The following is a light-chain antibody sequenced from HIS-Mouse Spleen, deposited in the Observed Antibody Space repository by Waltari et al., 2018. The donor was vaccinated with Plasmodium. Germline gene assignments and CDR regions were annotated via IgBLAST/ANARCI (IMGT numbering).Light chain of an antibody. Sequence: EIVMTRSPATLSVSPGERATLSCRASQSVSSNLAWYQQKPGQAPRLLIYDASTRATGIPARFSGSGSGTEFTLTISSRQSEDFAVYYCQQYNNWSFTFGPGTKVDIK. V-gene: IGKV3-15*01. CDR1: QSVSSN. J-gene: IGKJ3*01. CDR2: DAS. CDR3: QQYNNWSFT.